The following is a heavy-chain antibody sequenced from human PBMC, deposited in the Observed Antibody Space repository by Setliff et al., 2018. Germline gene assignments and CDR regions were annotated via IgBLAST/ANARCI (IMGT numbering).Heavy chain of an antibody. V-gene: IGHV4-34*10. CDR3: ARTGSARWYVPDY. CDR1: GGSFSGYY. CDR2: IIHSGST. D-gene: IGHD2-2*01. Sequence: SETLSLTCAVYGGSFSGYYWSWIRQPPGKRLEWIGEIIHSGSTNYNPSLKSRITMSVDTSKNQFSLKLTSVTAADTAVYYCARTGSARWYVPDYWGQGTLVTVSS. J-gene: IGHJ4*02.